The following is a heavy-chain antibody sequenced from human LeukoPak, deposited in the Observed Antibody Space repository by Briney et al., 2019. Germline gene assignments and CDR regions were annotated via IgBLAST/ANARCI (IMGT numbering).Heavy chain of an antibody. CDR1: GESFSGYY. V-gene: IGHV4-34*01. Sequence: SETLSLTCRVDGESFSGYYWIWIRQPPGKGLEWIGKINHRGSTNYNPSLKSRVTLSVDTSNRQFSLNVTSMTAADTAMYYCARGQFWRGSEIRVWGQGTLVTVSS. D-gene: IGHD1-26*01. CDR2: INHRGST. CDR3: ARGQFWRGSEIRV. J-gene: IGHJ4*02.